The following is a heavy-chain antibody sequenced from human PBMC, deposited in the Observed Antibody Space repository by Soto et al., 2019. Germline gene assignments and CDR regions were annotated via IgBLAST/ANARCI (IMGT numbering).Heavy chain of an antibody. CDR2: IRGSGGST. CDR3: AKRSVSDV. J-gene: IGHJ6*02. CDR1: GFTFSSYA. Sequence: VQLLESGGGLVQPGGSLRLSCAASGFTFSSYAVSWVRQAPGKGLEWVSTIRGSGGSTYYADSVKGRFTISRDNSKNTLYLQMNSLRDEDTAVYYCAKRSVSDVWGQGTTVTVSS. D-gene: IGHD3-3*01. V-gene: IGHV3-23*01.